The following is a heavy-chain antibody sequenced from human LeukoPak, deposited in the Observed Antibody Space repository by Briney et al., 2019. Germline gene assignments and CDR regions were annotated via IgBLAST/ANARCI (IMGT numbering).Heavy chain of an antibody. D-gene: IGHD7-27*01. J-gene: IGHJ4*02. V-gene: IGHV4-59*01. Sequence: SETLSLTCAVYGGSFSDYYWSWIRQPPGKGLEWIGYIYYSGSTNYNPSLKSRVTISVDTSKNQFSLKLSSVTAADTAVYYCARDRDLLGIDYWGQGTLVTVSS. CDR3: ARDRDLLGIDY. CDR1: GGSFSDYY. CDR2: IYYSGST.